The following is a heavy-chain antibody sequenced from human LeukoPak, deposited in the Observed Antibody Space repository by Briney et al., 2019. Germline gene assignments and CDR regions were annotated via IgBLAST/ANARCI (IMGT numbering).Heavy chain of an antibody. V-gene: IGHV3-23*01. J-gene: IGHJ6*02. CDR3: AKWRGHEDV. Sequence: GGSLRLSCAASGFTFSTYAVNWVRQAPGKGLEWVSAITGSGGATYYADSVKGRFTISRDNSKNTLYLQMSSLRAEDTAVYYCAKWRGHEDVWGQGTTVTVSS. CDR1: GFTFSTYA. D-gene: IGHD3-3*01. CDR2: ITGSGGAT.